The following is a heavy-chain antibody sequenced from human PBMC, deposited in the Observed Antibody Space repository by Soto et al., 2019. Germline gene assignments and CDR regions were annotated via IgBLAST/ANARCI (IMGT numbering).Heavy chain of an antibody. D-gene: IGHD4-17*01. CDR1: GFSLSTTGEG. CDR3: AHRRDYGDYNWFDP. CDR2: IYWDGAE. Sequence: QITLKESGPPLVKPTQPLTLTCSFSGFSLSTTGEGVGWIRQPPGKALEFLALIYWDGAERYSPSLKTRLTITKDTSKNQVVLRMTDMDPVDTATYYCAHRRDYGDYNWFDPWGQGILVTVSS. V-gene: IGHV2-5*02. J-gene: IGHJ5*02.